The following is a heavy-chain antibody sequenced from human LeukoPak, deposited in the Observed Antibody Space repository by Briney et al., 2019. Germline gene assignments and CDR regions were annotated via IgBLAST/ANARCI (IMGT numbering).Heavy chain of an antibody. CDR1: GGSISSSSYY. CDR2: TYYSGST. V-gene: IGHV4-39*01. D-gene: IGHD3-10*01. CDR3: ARHLGGDFDY. Sequence: SETLSLTCTVSGGSISSSSYYWGWIRQPPGKGLEWIGSTYYSGSTYYNPSLKSRVTISVDTSKNQFSLKLSSVTAADTAVYYCARHLGGDFDYWGQGTLVTVSS. J-gene: IGHJ4*02.